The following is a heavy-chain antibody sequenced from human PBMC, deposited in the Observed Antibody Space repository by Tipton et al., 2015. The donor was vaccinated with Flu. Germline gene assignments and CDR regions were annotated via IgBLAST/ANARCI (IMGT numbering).Heavy chain of an antibody. CDR2: VNHSGGT. Sequence: LRLSCTISGGSFSAYYWSWIRQSPGKGLEWIGEVNHSGGTNYNPSLKGRVTISLDTSKNHFSLELSSVTAADTAVYYCAGTMLVTPDAFDDWGQGTMVTVSS. V-gene: IGHV4-34*01. CDR1: GGSFSAYY. J-gene: IGHJ3*01. CDR3: AGTMLVTPDAFDD. D-gene: IGHD4-23*01.